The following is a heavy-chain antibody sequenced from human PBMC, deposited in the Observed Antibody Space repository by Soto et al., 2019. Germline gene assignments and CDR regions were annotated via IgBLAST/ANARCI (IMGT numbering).Heavy chain of an antibody. Sequence: GGSLRLSCAASGFTFSNYAIHWVRQAPGKGLEWVAVISFDGTNNYYADSVKGRFTISRDNSKNTLYLQMNSLRTEDTAVYYCARDSARSIVSTTTPFFDYWGQGTLVTVSS. V-gene: IGHV3-30-3*01. CDR2: ISFDGTNN. J-gene: IGHJ4*02. D-gene: IGHD5-12*01. CDR1: GFTFSNYA. CDR3: ARDSARSIVSTTTPFFDY.